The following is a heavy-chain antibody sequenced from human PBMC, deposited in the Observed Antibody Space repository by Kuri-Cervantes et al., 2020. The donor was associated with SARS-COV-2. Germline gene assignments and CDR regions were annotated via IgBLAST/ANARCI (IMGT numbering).Heavy chain of an antibody. Sequence: SETLSLTCTVSGGSISSGDYYWSWIRQPPGKGLEWIGYIYYSGSTYYNPSLKSRVTISVDTSKNQFSLKLSSVTAADTAVYYCARVPAAMDAFDIWGQGTMVTVSS. V-gene: IGHV4-30-4*08. D-gene: IGHD2-2*01. CDR1: GGSISSGDYY. CDR2: IYYSGST. J-gene: IGHJ3*02. CDR3: ARVPAAMDAFDI.